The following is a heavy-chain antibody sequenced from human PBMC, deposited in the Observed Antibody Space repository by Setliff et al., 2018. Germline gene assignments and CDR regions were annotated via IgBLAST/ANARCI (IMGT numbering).Heavy chain of an antibody. V-gene: IGHV4-38-2*01. CDR2: MYHSGST. J-gene: IGHJ3*02. CDR3: ARHIWGAKMQLPHDVFDI. Sequence: SETLSLTCAVSGASISSGYYWGWIRQPPGKGLEWIGSMYHSGSTYYSPSLESRVTISVDMSKNHLSLKLSSVTAADTAVYYCARHIWGAKMQLPHDVFDIWGQGTMVTVSS. CDR1: GASISSGYY. D-gene: IGHD2-2*01.